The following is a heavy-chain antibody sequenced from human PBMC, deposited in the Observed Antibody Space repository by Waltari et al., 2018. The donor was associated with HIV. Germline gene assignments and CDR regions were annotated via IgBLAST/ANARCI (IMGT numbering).Heavy chain of an antibody. V-gene: IGHV3-33*01. J-gene: IGHJ6*02. D-gene: IGHD2-8*02. Sequence: QVQLVESGGGVVQPGRSLRLSCAASGLTVRNYGMNWVRRAPGKGLEWVAVVWQDGSNKYYGDSVKGRFTISRDNSKNTLELQMNSLRAEDTAVYYCARDVQGYCAGERCFYGMDVWGQGTTVTVSS. CDR2: VWQDGSNK. CDR3: ARDVQGYCAGERCFYGMDV. CDR1: GLTVRNYG.